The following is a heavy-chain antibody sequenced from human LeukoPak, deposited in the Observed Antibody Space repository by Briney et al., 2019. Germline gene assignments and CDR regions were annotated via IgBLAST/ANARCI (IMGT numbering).Heavy chain of an antibody. Sequence: GRSLRLSCAASGFTFSSYAMHWVRQAPGKGLEWVAVISYDGSNKYYADSVKGRFTISRDNSKNTLYLQINSLRAEDTAVYYCARAYSSGWLFDYWGQGTLVTVSS. D-gene: IGHD6-19*01. CDR1: GFTFSSYA. J-gene: IGHJ4*02. CDR3: ARAYSSGWLFDY. V-gene: IGHV3-30*04. CDR2: ISYDGSNK.